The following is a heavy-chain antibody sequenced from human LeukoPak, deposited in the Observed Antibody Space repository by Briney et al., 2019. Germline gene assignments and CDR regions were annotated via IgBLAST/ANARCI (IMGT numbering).Heavy chain of an antibody. Sequence: SGPTLVKPTQTLTLTCTFSGFSLSTSGVGVGWIRQPPGKALEWLALIYWDDDKRYSPSLKSRLTITKDTSKNQAVLTMTNMDPVDTATYYCAHTYVWGSYPQGAWFDPWGQGTLVTVSS. V-gene: IGHV2-5*02. D-gene: IGHD3-16*02. J-gene: IGHJ5*02. CDR1: GFSLSTSGVG. CDR3: AHTYVWGSYPQGAWFDP. CDR2: IYWDDDK.